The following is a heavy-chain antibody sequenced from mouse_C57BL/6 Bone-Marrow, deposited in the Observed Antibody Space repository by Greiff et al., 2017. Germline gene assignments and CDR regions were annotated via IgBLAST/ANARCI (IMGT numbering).Heavy chain of an antibody. CDR2: IDPSDSDT. Sequence: QVQLQQPGAELVKPGASVKLSCKASGYTFTSYWMQWVKQRPGQGLEWIGEIDPSDSDTNYNQKFKGKATLTVDTSSSTAYMQLSSLTSEDSAVYYYASDGYYDIDYWGQGTSLTVSS. V-gene: IGHV1-50*01. J-gene: IGHJ2*02. CDR3: ASDGYYDIDY. D-gene: IGHD2-3*01. CDR1: GYTFTSYW.